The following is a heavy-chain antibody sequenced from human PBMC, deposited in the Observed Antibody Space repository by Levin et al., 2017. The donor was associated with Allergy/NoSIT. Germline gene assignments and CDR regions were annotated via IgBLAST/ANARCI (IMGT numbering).Heavy chain of an antibody. D-gene: IGHD3-3*01. CDR2: IYTAGST. CDR3: ARDFWSGGQDWFDP. J-gene: IGHJ5*02. Sequence: SETLSLTCTVSGGSISSGSSYWSWIRQPAGKGLEWIGRIYTAGSTNYNPSLKSRVTISIDTSKNQFSLKLSSVTAADTAVYYCARDFWSGGQDWFDPWGQGTLVTVSS. CDR1: GGSISSGSSY. V-gene: IGHV4-61*02.